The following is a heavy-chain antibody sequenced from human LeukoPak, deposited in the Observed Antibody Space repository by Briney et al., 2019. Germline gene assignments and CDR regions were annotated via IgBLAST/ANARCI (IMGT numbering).Heavy chain of an antibody. V-gene: IGHV4-4*02. CDR1: GGSISSSNW. J-gene: IGHJ4*02. CDR2: IYHSGST. D-gene: IGHD5-18*01. CDR3: ARDPDSTNVDTAMGGDY. Sequence: SGTLSPTCAVSGGSISSSNWWSWVRQPPGKGLEWIGEIYHSGSTNYNPSLKSRVTISVDKSKNQFSLKLSSVTAADTAVYYCARDPDSTNVDTAMGGDYWGQGTLVTVSS.